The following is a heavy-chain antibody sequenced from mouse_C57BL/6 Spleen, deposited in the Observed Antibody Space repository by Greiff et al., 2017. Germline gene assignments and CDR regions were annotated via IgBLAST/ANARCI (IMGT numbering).Heavy chain of an antibody. V-gene: IGHV1-82*01. Sequence: QVQLQQSGPELVKPGASVKISCKASGYAFSSSWMNWVKQRPGKGLEWIGRIYPGDGDTNYNGKFKGKATLTADKSSSTAYMQLSSLTSEDSAVYFCASIYYEPAWFAYWGQGTLVTVSA. D-gene: IGHD2-4*01. CDR2: IYPGDGDT. CDR3: ASIYYEPAWFAY. CDR1: GYAFSSSW. J-gene: IGHJ3*01.